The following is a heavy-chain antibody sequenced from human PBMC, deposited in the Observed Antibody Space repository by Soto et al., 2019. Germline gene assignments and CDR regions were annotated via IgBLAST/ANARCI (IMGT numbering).Heavy chain of an antibody. CDR2: ISAYSGNT. J-gene: IGHJ4*02. V-gene: IGHV1-18*01. CDR3: ARGRYGDY. D-gene: IGHD4-17*01. CDR1: GYTFTTYG. Sequence: QVQLVQSGAEVKKPGASVKVSCKASGYTFTTYGISWVRQAPGQGLEWVGWISAYSGNTKYAQKLQGRVTETTDTSTSSAYLEVRSLRSDDTVVYYCARGRYGDYWGQGTLVTTSS.